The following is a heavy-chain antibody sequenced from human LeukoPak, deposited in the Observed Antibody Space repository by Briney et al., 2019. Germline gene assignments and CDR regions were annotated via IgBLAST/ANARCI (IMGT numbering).Heavy chain of an antibody. D-gene: IGHD4-17*01. CDR3: ARRNYGDYIDAFDI. Sequence: GESLKISCKGSGYIFTNYWIGWVRQMPGKGLEWMGIIYPGDSDTRYSPSFQGQVTLSADKSISTAYLQWSSLKASDTAVYYCARRNYGDYIDAFDIWGQGTMVTVSS. CDR2: IYPGDSDT. J-gene: IGHJ3*02. CDR1: GYIFTNYW. V-gene: IGHV5-51*01.